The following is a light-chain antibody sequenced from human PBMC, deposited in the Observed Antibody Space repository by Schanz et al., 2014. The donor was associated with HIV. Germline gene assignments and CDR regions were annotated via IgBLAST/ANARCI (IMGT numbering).Light chain of an antibody. CDR2: DVS. CDR3: CSYTTTSTYV. V-gene: IGLV2-14*03. CDR1: SGDVGSYNY. J-gene: IGLJ1*01. Sequence: QSSLTQPASVSGSPGQSISISCTGTSGDVGSYNYVSWYQQHPGKAPKLMIYDVSNRPSGVSSRFSGSKSGNTASLTISGLQAEDEADYYCCSYTTTSTYVFGAGTQLTVL.